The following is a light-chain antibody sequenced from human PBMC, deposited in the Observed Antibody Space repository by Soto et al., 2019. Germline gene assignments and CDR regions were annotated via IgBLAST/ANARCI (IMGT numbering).Light chain of an antibody. CDR2: DVF. CDR1: QSVSSY. Sequence: EIVLTQSPATLSLSPGERATLSCRASQSVSSYLAWYQQKPGQAPRLLIYDVFNRATGIPARFSGSGSGTDFTLTISRLEPEDFAVYYCQHRSDWPRFGGGTKVEFK. CDR3: QHRSDWPR. J-gene: IGKJ4*01. V-gene: IGKV3-11*01.